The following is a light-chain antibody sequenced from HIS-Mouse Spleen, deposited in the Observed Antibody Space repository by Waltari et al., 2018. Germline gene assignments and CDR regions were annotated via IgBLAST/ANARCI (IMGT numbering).Light chain of an antibody. CDR2: AAS. J-gene: IGKJ1*01. CDR3: QQSYSTPGT. Sequence: DIQMTQSPSSLSASVGDRVTITCRASQSISSYLNWYPQKPGKAPKLLIYAASSLQCGVPSRFSGSGSGTDFTLTISSLQPEDFATYYCQQSYSTPGTFGQGTKVEIK. V-gene: IGKV1-39*01. CDR1: QSISSY.